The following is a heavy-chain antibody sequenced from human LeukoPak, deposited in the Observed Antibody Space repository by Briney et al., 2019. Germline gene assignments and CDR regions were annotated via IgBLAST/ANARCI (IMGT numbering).Heavy chain of an antibody. D-gene: IGHD3-10*01. V-gene: IGHV4-4*07. J-gene: IGHJ5*02. CDR2: IYTSGST. CDR1: GGSISSYY. Sequence: PSETLSLTCTVSGGSISSYYWSWIRQPAGKGLEWIGRIYTSGSTNYNPSLKSRVTMSVDTSKNQFSLKLSSVTAADTAVYYCARDSRPTYYYGSGSYSPRNHNWFDPWGQGTLVTVSS. CDR3: ARDSRPTYYYGSGSYSPRNHNWFDP.